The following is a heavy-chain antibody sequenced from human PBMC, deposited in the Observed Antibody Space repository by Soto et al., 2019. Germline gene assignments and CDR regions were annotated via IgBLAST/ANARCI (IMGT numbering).Heavy chain of an antibody. CDR2: INHSGST. D-gene: IGHD5-18*01. J-gene: IGHJ3*02. V-gene: IGHV4-34*01. CDR1: GGSFSGYY. CDR3: ASRGYSYGYSAFDI. Sequence: SETLSLTCAVYGGSFSGYYWSWIRQPPGKGLEWIGEINHSGSTNYNPSLKSRVTISVDTSKNQFSLELSSVTAADTAVYYCASRGYSYGYSAFDIWGQGTMVTVSS.